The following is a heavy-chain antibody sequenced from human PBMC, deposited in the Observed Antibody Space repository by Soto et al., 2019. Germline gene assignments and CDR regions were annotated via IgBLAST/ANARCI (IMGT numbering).Heavy chain of an antibody. CDR2: IYSGGSR. Sequence: EVQLVESGGGLIQPGGSLRLSCAASGFTVSSNYMSWVRQAPGKGLEWVSVIYSGGSRYYADSVKGRFTISRDNSKTTLYLQLNSLRAEDTAVYYCARVGQFYHGMDVWGQGTTVTVSS. V-gene: IGHV3-53*01. J-gene: IGHJ6*02. CDR3: ARVGQFYHGMDV. CDR1: GFTVSSNY.